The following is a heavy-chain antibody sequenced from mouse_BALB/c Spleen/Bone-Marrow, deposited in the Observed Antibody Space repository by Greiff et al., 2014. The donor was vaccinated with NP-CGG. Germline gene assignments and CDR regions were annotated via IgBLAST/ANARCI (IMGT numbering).Heavy chain of an antibody. CDR3: ARVYYGSSSFYFDY. V-gene: IGHV1-18*01. D-gene: IGHD1-1*01. CDR1: GYSFTGYT. Sequence: VHVKQSGPELVKPGASMKISCKASGYSFTGYTMNWVKQSHGKNLEWIGLINPYNGGTSYNQKFKGKATLTVDKSSGTAYMELLSLTSEDSAVYYCARVYYGSSSFYFDYWGQGTTLTVSS. CDR2: INPYNGGT. J-gene: IGHJ2*01.